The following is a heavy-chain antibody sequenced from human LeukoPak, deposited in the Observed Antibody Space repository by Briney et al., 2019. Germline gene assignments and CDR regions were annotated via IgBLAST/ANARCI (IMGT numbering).Heavy chain of an antibody. D-gene: IGHD6-19*01. Sequence: GGSLRLSCAASGFTFSKYNMNWVRQAPGKGLEWISYVSSSSTAISYVDSVKGRFTISRDNAKNSLYLQMNSLRVEDTAVYYCATAGGSSGSYPLIYWGQGVLVTVSS. CDR3: ATAGGSSGSYPLIY. J-gene: IGHJ4*02. CDR1: GFTFSKYN. CDR2: VSSSSTAI. V-gene: IGHV3-48*01.